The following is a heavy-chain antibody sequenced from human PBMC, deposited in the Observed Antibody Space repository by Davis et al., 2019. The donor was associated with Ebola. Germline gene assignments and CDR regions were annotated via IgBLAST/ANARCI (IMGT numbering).Heavy chain of an antibody. CDR2: IYRGGST. V-gene: IGHV3-53*01. Sequence: GGSLRLSCAVSGFPVSDNYMTWVRQAPGKGLEWVSVIYRGGSTSDADSVKGRFSISRDNSKNTVYLQMNSLRAEDTAVYYCANLYCSAGSCYFDLWGQGTLVTVSS. D-gene: IGHD2-15*01. J-gene: IGHJ5*02. CDR1: GFPVSDNY. CDR3: ANLYCSAGSCYFDL.